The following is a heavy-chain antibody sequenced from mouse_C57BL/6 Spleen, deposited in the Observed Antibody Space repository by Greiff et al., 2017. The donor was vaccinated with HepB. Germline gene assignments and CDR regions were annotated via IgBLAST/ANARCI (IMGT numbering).Heavy chain of an antibody. V-gene: IGHV1-18*01. D-gene: IGHD1-1*01. Sequence: EVQLQQSGPELVKPGASVKIPCKASGYTFTDYNMDWVKQSHGKSLEWIGDINPNNGGTIYNQKFKGKATLTVDKSSSTAYMELRSLTSEDTAVYYCARTLITTVPLDYWGQGTTLTVSS. CDR2: INPNNGGT. J-gene: IGHJ2*01. CDR1: GYTFTDYN. CDR3: ARTLITTVPLDY.